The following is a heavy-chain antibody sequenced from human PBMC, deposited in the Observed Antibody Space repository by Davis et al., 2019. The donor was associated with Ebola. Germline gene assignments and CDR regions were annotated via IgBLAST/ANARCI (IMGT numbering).Heavy chain of an antibody. D-gene: IGHD4-17*01. Sequence: GGSLRLSCAASGFTFSSYAMTWARQVPGKGLEWVSAITSSGGGTYYADSVKGRFTISRDNSKNTVYLQMHSLRVEDTAIYYCAKDNYAVTIMVGAFDIWGQGTVVTVSS. CDR3: AKDNYAVTIMVGAFDI. CDR1: GFTFSSYA. CDR2: ITSSGGGT. J-gene: IGHJ3*02. V-gene: IGHV3-23*01.